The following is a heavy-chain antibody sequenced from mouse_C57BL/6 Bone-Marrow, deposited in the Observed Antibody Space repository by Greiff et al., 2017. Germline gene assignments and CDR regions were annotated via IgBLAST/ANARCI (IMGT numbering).Heavy chain of an antibody. CDR2: IYPGDGDT. D-gene: IGHD1-1*01. V-gene: IGHV1-82*01. CDR3: ARSRGSSWYFDV. CDR1: GYAFSSSC. Sequence: QVQLQQSGPDLVKPGASLKISCKASGYAFSSSCMNWVQQRPGKGLEWIGRIYPGDGDTNYHGKFKGQATLTADKSSSTDYMQLRSLASEDSAVYFCARSRGSSWYFDVWGTGTTVTVSS. J-gene: IGHJ1*03.